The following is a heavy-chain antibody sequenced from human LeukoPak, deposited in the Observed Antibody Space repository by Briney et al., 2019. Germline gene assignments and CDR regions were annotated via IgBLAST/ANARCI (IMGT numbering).Heavy chain of an antibody. J-gene: IGHJ4*02. CDR1: GGSISSSSYY. CDR3: ARDDKGLAPYYFDY. D-gene: IGHD6-19*01. Sequence: SETLSLTCTVSGGSISSSSYYGGWIRQPPGKGLEAIGSIYYSGSTYYNPSVKSRVTISVDTSKNQFSLKLSSVTAADTAVCYCARDDKGLAPYYFDYWGQGTLVTVSS. CDR2: IYYSGST. V-gene: IGHV4-39*02.